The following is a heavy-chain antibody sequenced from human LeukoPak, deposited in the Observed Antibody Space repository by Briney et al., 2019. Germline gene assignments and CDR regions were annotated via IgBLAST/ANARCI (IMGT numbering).Heavy chain of an antibody. J-gene: IGHJ4*02. D-gene: IGHD4-17*01. CDR2: IYWKDDN. Sequence: ESGPTLVKPTQTLTLTCTFSGFSLSTSGVGVGWIRQSPGKALEWLALIYWKDDNRYSPSLKSRLTITKDTSKNQVVLTMTNMDPVDTATYYCAHYGDYRFMYYFDYWGQGTLVTVSS. CDR1: GFSLSTSGVG. CDR3: AHYGDYRFMYYFDY. V-gene: IGHV2-5*01.